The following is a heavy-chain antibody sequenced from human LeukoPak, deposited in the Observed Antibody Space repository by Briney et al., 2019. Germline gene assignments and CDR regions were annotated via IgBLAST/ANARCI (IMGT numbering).Heavy chain of an antibody. Sequence: ASVKVSCKVSEYTLTEISIHWVRQTPGNGLEWMGVFDPEDGEPIYAQKFQGRVSLTEDTSTDTAYMELTSLRSDDTAVYYCARDLSSSWYEDAFDIWGQGTMVTVSS. V-gene: IGHV1-24*01. CDR2: FDPEDGEP. CDR3: ARDLSSSWYEDAFDI. J-gene: IGHJ3*02. D-gene: IGHD6-13*01. CDR1: EYTLTEIS.